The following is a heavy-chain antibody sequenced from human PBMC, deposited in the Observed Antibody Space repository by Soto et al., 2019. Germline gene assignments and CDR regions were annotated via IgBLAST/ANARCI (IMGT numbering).Heavy chain of an antibody. Sequence: EVQLVESGGGLVQPGGSLRLSCAASGFTFSSYWMSWVRQAPGKGLEWVANIKQDGSEKYYVDSVKGRFTISRDNAKNSPYLQMTRLRAEDTAVYYCARSIAARLNWFDPWGQGTLVTVSS. CDR2: IKQDGSEK. CDR1: GFTFSSYW. V-gene: IGHV3-7*01. D-gene: IGHD6-6*01. J-gene: IGHJ5*02. CDR3: ARSIAARLNWFDP.